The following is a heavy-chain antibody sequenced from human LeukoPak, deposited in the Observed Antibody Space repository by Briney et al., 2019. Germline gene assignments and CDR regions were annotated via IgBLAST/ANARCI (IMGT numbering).Heavy chain of an antibody. V-gene: IGHV3-23*01. J-gene: IGHJ4*02. D-gene: IGHD1/OR15-1a*01. CDR1: GFTFSSYA. Sequence: PGGSLRLSCAASGFTFSSYAMTWVRQAPGKGLEWVSTISATSGRISYAASVSGRFTISRDNSKNTLYLEMSSLRDEDTAVYYCAKNPAAVFASSAWNRVFYFDYWGRGTLVTVSS. CDR3: AKNPAAVFASSAWNRVFYFDY. CDR2: ISATSGRI.